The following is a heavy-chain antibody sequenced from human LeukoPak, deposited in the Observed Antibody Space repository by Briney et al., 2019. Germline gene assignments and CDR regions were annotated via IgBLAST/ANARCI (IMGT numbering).Heavy chain of an antibody. CDR2: ISYDGSNK. J-gene: IGHJ4*02. V-gene: IGHV3-30*04. CDR1: GFTFSSYA. CDR3: ARDPGAILVAGTFDY. Sequence: TGGSLRLSCAASGFTFSSYAMHWVRQAPGKGLEWVAVISYDGSNKYYADSVKGRFTISRDNAKNSLYLQMNSLRAEDTAFYYCARDPGAILVAGTFDYWGQGTPVTVSS. D-gene: IGHD6-19*01.